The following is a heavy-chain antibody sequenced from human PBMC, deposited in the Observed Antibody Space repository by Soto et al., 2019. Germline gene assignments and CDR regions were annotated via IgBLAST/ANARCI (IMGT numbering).Heavy chain of an antibody. CDR2: LIPVFGSP. Sequence: QVQLVQSGAEVKKPGSSVTVSCKTSGGTFSKDAINWVRQAPGQGLEWMGLLIPVFGSPIYAQKFQGRIRIPADECTRTAFMDLSSLRSEDTAVYYCTRVLGYTFEPGKTRYYAMDVWGQGTTVSVSS. D-gene: IGHD5-18*01. V-gene: IGHV1-69*01. CDR1: GGTFSKDA. CDR3: TRVLGYTFEPGKTRYYAMDV. J-gene: IGHJ6*02.